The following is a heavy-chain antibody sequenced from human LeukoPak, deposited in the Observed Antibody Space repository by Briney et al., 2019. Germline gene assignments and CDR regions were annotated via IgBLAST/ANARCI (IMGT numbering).Heavy chain of an antibody. D-gene: IGHD2-21*02. CDR2: IYPGDSDT. J-gene: IGHJ2*01. CDR1: GYSFSTFW. CDR3: ARRMTADYFDL. Sequence: GESLKISCKGSGYSFSTFWISCVRQMPGKGLDWMGIIYPGDSDTRYSPSFQGQVTISADKSFSSAFLQWSSRKASDTAMYYCARRMTADYFDLWGRGTLVTVSS. V-gene: IGHV5-51*01.